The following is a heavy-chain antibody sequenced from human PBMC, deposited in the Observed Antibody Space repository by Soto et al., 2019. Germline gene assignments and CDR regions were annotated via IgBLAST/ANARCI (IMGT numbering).Heavy chain of an antibody. D-gene: IGHD6-19*01. V-gene: IGHV4-4*02. J-gene: IGHJ4*02. CDR3: ASDSLAVSGFYFDH. CDR1: GGSISSSNW. CDR2: IYHSGST. Sequence: QMQLQESGPGLVKPSGTQSHTCAVSGGSISSSNWWSRVRQPPGKGLEWIGEIYHSGSTNYNPSLKSRVTISVDKSKNQFSLKLSSVTPADTAVYYCASDSLAVSGFYFDHWGQGTLVIVSS.